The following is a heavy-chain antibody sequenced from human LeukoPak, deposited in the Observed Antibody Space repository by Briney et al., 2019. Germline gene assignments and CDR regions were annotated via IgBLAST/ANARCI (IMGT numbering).Heavy chain of an antibody. CDR3: ARENLAPYD. Sequence: PGGSLRLSCAASGFTFTKYWMTWVRQAPGKGLEWVANIKQDGSERNYVDTVKGRFIISRDNAKNLLYLQMNSLRAEDTAVYYCARENLAPYDWGQGTLVTVSS. D-gene: IGHD3-3*01. V-gene: IGHV3-7*01. J-gene: IGHJ4*02. CDR2: IKQDGSER. CDR1: GFTFTKYW.